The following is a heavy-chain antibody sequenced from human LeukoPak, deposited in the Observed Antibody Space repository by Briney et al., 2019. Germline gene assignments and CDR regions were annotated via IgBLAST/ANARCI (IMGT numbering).Heavy chain of an antibody. CDR1: GFTFKSYC. D-gene: IGHD6-19*01. CDR2: ISSSSSYI. Sequence: GGSLRLSCAGSGFTFKSYCLTCIRQAPGRGLEWISSISSSSSYIYYADSVKGRFTISIDNAKNSQYLLMNSLRAEDTAVYYCARGCDSSGCYGYYYLDVWGKGTVVTVSS. J-gene: IGHJ6*03. V-gene: IGHV3-21*01. CDR3: ARGCDSSGCYGYYYLDV.